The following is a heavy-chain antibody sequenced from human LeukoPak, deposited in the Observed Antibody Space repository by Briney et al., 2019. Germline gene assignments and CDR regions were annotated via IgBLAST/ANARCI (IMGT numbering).Heavy chain of an antibody. D-gene: IGHD2-2*01. V-gene: IGHV1-8*01. Sequence: ASVKVSCKASGYTFTSYDINWVRQATGQGLEWMGWVNPNSGNTGYAQKFQGRVTMTRNTSISTAYMELSSLRSEDTAVYYCARGRRGCSSTSCYPAKNWFDPWGQGTLVTVSS. CDR1: GYTFTSYD. CDR2: VNPNSGNT. J-gene: IGHJ5*02. CDR3: ARGRRGCSSTSCYPAKNWFDP.